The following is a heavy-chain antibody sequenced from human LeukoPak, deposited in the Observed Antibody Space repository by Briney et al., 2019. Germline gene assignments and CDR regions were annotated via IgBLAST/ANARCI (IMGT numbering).Heavy chain of an antibody. V-gene: IGHV4-31*03. Sequence: SENLSLNCTVSGGSISSGGYYWRWIRQHPGKGLEWIGYIYYSGSTYYNPSLKSRVTISVDTSKNQFSLKLSSVTAADTAVYYCARGPGYSSGYHDAFDIWGQGTMVTVSS. CDR1: GGSISSGGYY. D-gene: IGHD3-22*01. CDR2: IYYSGST. J-gene: IGHJ3*02. CDR3: ARGPGYSSGYHDAFDI.